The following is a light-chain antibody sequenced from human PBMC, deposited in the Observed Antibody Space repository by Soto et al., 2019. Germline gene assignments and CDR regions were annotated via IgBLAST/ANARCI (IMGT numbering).Light chain of an antibody. V-gene: IGKV3-20*01. CDR2: RAS. CDR1: QSVPGNY. J-gene: IGKJ1*01. CDR3: QQYTSPPWT. Sequence: EIVLTQSPGTLSLSLGERATLSCRASQSVPGNYLAWLQQRPGQAPRLLIHRASTSATGIPDRFSGSGSGTDFTLTISRLGPEDFAVYYCQQYTSPPWTLGQGTKVETK.